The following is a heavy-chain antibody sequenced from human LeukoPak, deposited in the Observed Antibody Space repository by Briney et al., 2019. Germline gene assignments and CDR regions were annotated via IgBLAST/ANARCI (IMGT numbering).Heavy chain of an antibody. J-gene: IGHJ6*03. Sequence: PSETLSLTCTVSGYSISSGYYWGWIRQPPGKGLEWIGSIYHSGSTYYSPSLKSRVTISVDTSKNQFSLKLSSVTAADTAVYYYARDIRAYCSSTSCYYYYYMDVWGKGTTVTVSS. CDR3: ARDIRAYCSSTSCYYYYYMDV. V-gene: IGHV4-38-2*02. D-gene: IGHD2-2*01. CDR1: GYSISSGYY. CDR2: IYHSGST.